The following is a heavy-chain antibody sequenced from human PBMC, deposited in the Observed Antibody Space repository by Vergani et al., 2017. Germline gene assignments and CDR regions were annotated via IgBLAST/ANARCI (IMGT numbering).Heavy chain of an antibody. CDR3: ASDTHSGQRADR. CDR2: IHYSENT. V-gene: IGHV4-59*11. Sequence: QVQLQESGPGLVKSSETLSLTCSVSFDSIRNLYCNWIRQPPGKGLEWIGSIHYSENTNYNPSLKTRVTISVDTSKNKFSLKLTSVTAADTAVYYCASDTHSGQRADRWVQGSLVTVTS. CDR1: FDSIRNLY. J-gene: IGHJ5*02. D-gene: IGHD6-19*01.